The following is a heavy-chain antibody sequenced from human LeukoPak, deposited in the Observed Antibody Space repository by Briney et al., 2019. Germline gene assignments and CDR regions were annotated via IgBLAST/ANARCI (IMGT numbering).Heavy chain of an antibody. CDR2: IWYDGSNK. J-gene: IGHJ4*02. D-gene: IGHD2-21*02. Sequence: GGSLRLSCAASGFTFSSYGMHWVRQAPGKGLEWVAVIWYDGSNKYYADSVKGRFTISRDNSKNTLYLQMNSLRAEDTAVYYCARVSPEIVVVTGTGAPDYWGQGTLVTVSS. CDR3: ARVSPEIVVVTGTGAPDY. V-gene: IGHV3-33*01. CDR1: GFTFSSYG.